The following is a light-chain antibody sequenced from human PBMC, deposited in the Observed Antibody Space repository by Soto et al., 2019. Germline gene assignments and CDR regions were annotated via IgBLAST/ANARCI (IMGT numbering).Light chain of an antibody. J-gene: IGLJ1*01. CDR1: SSDVGGYNY. V-gene: IGLV2-8*01. CDR2: EVN. Sequence: QSVLTQPPSASGSPGQSVAISCTGTSSDVGGYNYVSWYQQHPGKAPKLMIYEVNKRPSGVPDRFSGSKSGNTASLTVSGLRAEVGHDYYCGSYAGSGNVFGTGTKVT. CDR3: GSYAGSGNV.